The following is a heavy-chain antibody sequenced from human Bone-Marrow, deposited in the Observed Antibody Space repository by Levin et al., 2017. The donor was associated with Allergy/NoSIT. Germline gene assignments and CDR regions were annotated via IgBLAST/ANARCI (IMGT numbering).Heavy chain of an antibody. Sequence: GGSLRLSCAASGFTFSSYGMHWVRQAPGKGLEWVAVISYDGSNKYYADSVKGRFTISRDNSKNTLYLQMNSLRAEDTAVYYCAKMGVLQDFWSGYFDYWGQGTLVTVSS. CDR2: ISYDGSNK. V-gene: IGHV3-30*18. CDR3: AKMGVLQDFWSGYFDY. D-gene: IGHD3-3*01. CDR1: GFTFSSYG. J-gene: IGHJ4*02.